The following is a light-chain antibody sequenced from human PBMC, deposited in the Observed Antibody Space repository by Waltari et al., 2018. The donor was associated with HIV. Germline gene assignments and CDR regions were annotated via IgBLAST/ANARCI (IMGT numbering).Light chain of an antibody. CDR1: RSTIGSHP. CDR3: AAWDDSLHGYV. CDR2: INN. J-gene: IGLJ1*01. V-gene: IGLV1-44*01. Sequence: QSVLTQPPSASGTPGQRVHISCSARRSTIGSHPINGYRQPPGTAPKLRIYINNQWPSGFPDRFSGSKSGTSASLAISGLQSEDEADYYCAAWDDSLHGYVFGTGTKVTVV.